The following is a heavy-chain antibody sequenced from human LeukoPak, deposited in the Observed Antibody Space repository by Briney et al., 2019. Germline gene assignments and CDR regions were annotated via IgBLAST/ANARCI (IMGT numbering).Heavy chain of an antibody. D-gene: IGHD2-21*01. CDR2: SYYSGST. Sequence: SETLSLTCTVSGGSVSSDTYYWSWIRQPPGKGLEWIGYSYYSGSTNYNPSLQSRVTISVDTSKNQFSLKLSSVTAADTAVYYCARDHGLLWGQGTLVTVSS. V-gene: IGHV4-61*01. CDR1: GGSVSSDTYY. CDR3: ARDHGLL. J-gene: IGHJ4*02.